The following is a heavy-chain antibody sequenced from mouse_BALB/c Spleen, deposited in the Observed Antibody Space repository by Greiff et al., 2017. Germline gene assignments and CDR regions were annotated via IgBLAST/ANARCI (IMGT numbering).Heavy chain of an antibody. Sequence: EVHLVESGPGLVKPSQSLSLTCTVTGYSITSDYAWNWIRQFPGNKLEWMGYISYSGSTSYNPSLKSRISITRDTSKNQFFLQLNSVTTEDTATYYCARYGNYYYAMDYWGQGTSVSVSS. V-gene: IGHV3-2*02. J-gene: IGHJ4*01. D-gene: IGHD2-1*01. CDR2: ISYSGST. CDR3: ARYGNYYYAMDY. CDR1: GYSITSDYA.